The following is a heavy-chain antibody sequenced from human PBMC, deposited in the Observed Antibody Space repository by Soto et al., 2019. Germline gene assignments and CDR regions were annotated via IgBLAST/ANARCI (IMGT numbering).Heavy chain of an antibody. CDR1: GGSINNYY. CDR2: IYYSGRT. Sequence: KPSETLSLTCSISGGSINNYYGSWIRQPPGRGLEWIGYIYYSGRTNYSPSLKSRVTISVDTSKNQFSLKLTSVTAADTAVYYCARADYSKIAYWGQGTLVTVSS. CDR3: ARADYSKIAY. V-gene: IGHV4-59*01. J-gene: IGHJ4*02. D-gene: IGHD4-4*01.